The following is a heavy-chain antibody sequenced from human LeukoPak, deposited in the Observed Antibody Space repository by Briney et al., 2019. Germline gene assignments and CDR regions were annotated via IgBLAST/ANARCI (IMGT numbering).Heavy chain of an antibody. CDR3: AREYNSGPKQTDAFDL. CDR1: GFTFDDYA. J-gene: IGHJ3*01. V-gene: IGHV3-74*03. CDR2: ISGDEIWT. Sequence: GGSLRLSCAASGFTFDDYAMHWVRQAPGKGLVWVSRISGDEIWTTYADSVKGRFIISRDNAKDTLYLQMNTLRTEDTAVYYCAREYNSGPKQTDAFDLWGQGTMVTVSS. D-gene: IGHD6-19*01.